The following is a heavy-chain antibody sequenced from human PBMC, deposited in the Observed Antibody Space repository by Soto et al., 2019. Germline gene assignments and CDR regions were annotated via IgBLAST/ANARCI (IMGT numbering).Heavy chain of an antibody. J-gene: IGHJ6*02. CDR2: IHYSGST. V-gene: IGHV4-59*01. Sequence: SETLSLTCIVSGVSISSNYWSWIRQPPGQGLEWIGYIHYSGSTNFNPSLKNRVVMSVDTSKNQFSLRLSSVTAADTAVYYCARSYPNTIFGVVPSRGLDVWGEGAAVTVS. CDR1: GVSISSNY. CDR3: ARSYPNTIFGVVPSRGLDV. D-gene: IGHD3-3*01.